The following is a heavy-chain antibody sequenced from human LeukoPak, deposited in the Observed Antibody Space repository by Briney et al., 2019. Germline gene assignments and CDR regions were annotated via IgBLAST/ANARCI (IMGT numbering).Heavy chain of an antibody. CDR1: GGSIGSGGYS. J-gene: IGHJ5*02. CDR3: ARTRAVGNWFDP. V-gene: IGHV4-30-2*01. CDR2: IYHSGST. D-gene: IGHD6-19*01. Sequence: SETLSLTCAVSGGSIGSGGYSWSWIRQPPGKGLEWIGYIYHSGSTYYNPSLKSRVTISVDRSKNQFSLKLSSVTAADTAVYYCARTRAVGNWFDPWGQGTLVTVSS.